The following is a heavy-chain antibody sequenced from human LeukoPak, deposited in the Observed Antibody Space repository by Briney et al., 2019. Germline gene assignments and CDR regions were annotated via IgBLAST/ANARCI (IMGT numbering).Heavy chain of an antibody. CDR1: GYPFCAHF. CDR3: VRGAPTPGMDY. CDR2: IDTTTGNP. D-gene: IGHD3-10*01. V-gene: IGHV7-4-1*02. J-gene: IGHJ4*02. Sequence: ASVRVSCKASGYPFCAHFLNWVRQAPGQGLEWMGNIDTTTGNPRYAQDFTGRLVFSLDTSVSTAYLQITSLKADDTAAYYCVRGAPTPGMDYWGQGTQVTVSS.